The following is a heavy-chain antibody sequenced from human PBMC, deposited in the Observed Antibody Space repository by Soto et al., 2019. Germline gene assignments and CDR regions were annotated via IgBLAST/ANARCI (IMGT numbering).Heavy chain of an antibody. Sequence: EVQLLESGGGLVQPGGSLRLSCAASGFTFSSYAMSWVRQAPGKGLEWVSAISGSGGSTYYADSVKGRFTISRDNSKNTLYLQMNSLRAEDTAVYYCAKDVSPMYYYDSSGYYDGYLGQGTLVTVSS. CDR1: GFTFSSYA. CDR3: AKDVSPMYYYDSSGYYDGY. CDR2: ISGSGGST. V-gene: IGHV3-23*01. D-gene: IGHD3-22*01. J-gene: IGHJ4*02.